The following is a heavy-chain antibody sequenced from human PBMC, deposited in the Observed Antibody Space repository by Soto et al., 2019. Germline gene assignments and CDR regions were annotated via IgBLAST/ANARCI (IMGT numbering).Heavy chain of an antibody. D-gene: IGHD3-10*01. CDR3: ARLLYGLGSWFDP. V-gene: IGHV4-59*08. Sequence: SETLSLTCTVSGGSISSHYWSWIRQPPGKGLEWIGYIYYSGSTNYNPSLKSRVTISVDTSKNQFSLKLSSVTAADTAVYYCARLLYGLGSWFDPWGQGTLVTVSS. CDR2: IYYSGST. CDR1: GGSISSHY. J-gene: IGHJ5*02.